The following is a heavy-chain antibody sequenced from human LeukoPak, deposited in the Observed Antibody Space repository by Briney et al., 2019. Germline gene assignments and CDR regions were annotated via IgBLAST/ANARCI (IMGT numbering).Heavy chain of an antibody. V-gene: IGHV3-48*03. CDR1: GFTFSGYD. J-gene: IGHJ6*02. CDR2: ISSSVSTI. Sequence: GGSLRLSCAASGFTFSGYDMSWVRQAPGKGLEWVSYISSSVSTIDYAESLKGRFTISRDNAKNSLYLQMNSLRAEDTALYHCARVLPYSHALDVWGQGTTVTVS. CDR3: ARVLPYSHALDV. D-gene: IGHD2-21*01.